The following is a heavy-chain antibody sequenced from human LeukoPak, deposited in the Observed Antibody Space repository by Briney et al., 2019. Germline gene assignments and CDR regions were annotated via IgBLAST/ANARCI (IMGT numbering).Heavy chain of an antibody. Sequence: TGGPLRLSCAASGFTFSSYGMHWVRQAPGKGLEWEAFIRYDGSNKYYADSVKGRFTISRDNSKNTLYLQMNSLRAEDTAVYYCAKDRGTPSEYYFDYWGQGTLVIVSS. CDR1: GFTFSSYG. CDR3: AKDRGTPSEYYFDY. J-gene: IGHJ4*02. D-gene: IGHD2-15*01. CDR2: IRYDGSNK. V-gene: IGHV3-30*02.